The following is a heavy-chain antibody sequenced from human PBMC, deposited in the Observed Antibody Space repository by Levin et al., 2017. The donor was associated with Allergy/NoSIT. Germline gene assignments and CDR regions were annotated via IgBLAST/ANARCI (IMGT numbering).Heavy chain of an antibody. Sequence: QSGGSLRLSCAASGFTFSSYEMNWVRQAPGKGLEWVSYISSSGSTIYYADSVKGRFTISRDNAKNSLYLQMNSLRAEDTAVYYCARGDFWSGYFFFDYWGQGTLVTVSS. CDR1: GFTFSSYE. D-gene: IGHD3-3*01. V-gene: IGHV3-48*03. CDR3: ARGDFWSGYFFFDY. J-gene: IGHJ4*02. CDR2: ISSSGSTI.